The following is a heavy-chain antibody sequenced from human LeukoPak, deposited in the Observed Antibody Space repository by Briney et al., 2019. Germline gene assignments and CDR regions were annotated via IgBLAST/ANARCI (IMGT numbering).Heavy chain of an antibody. CDR3: ARPGGSSGPAADLDY. CDR1: GXSFTSFF. J-gene: IGHJ4*01. D-gene: IGHD3-22*01. V-gene: IGHV5-51*01. CDR2: IYPGDSET. Sequence: PGESLKISFKASGXSFTSFFIGWVRQMPGKGAEWMGIIYPGDSETRYSPSFQGQVTISADKSITTAYLQWSSLKASDTAIYYCARPGGSSGPAADLDYWGQGTLVTVSS.